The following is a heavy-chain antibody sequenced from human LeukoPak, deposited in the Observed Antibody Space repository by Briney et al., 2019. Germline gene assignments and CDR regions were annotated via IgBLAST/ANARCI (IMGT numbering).Heavy chain of an antibody. V-gene: IGHV3-23*01. CDR1: GFTFSSYA. CDR2: IRSTGDST. D-gene: IGHD2-15*01. Sequence: GGSLRLSCAASGFTFSSYAITWVRQAPGKGLEWVSSIRSTGDSTFYADSVKGRFTISRDNSRNTVYLLMNSLRTEDTAVYYCGRSRRINASLYYYMDVWGKGTTVTVSS. CDR3: GRSRRINASLYYYMDV. J-gene: IGHJ6*03.